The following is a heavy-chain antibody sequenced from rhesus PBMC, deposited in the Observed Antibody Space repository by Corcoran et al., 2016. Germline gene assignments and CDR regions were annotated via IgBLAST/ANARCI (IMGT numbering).Heavy chain of an antibody. CDR1: GGSISSNNW. CDR3: ASMRYSGGWSDY. V-gene: IGHV4-65*02. J-gene: IGHJ4*01. D-gene: IGHD6-37*01. Sequence: QVQLQESGPGLVKPSETLSLTCAVSGGSISSNNWWSWIRQPPGKGLEWIGYISGSSGSTYYNPSLKSRVTIAKDTSKNQFSLKLSAVTAADTAVDYCASMRYSGGWSDYWGQGVLVTVSS. CDR2: ISGSSGST.